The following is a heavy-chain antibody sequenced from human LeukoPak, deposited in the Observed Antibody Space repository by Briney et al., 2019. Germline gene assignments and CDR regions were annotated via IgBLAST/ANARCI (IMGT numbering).Heavy chain of an antibody. Sequence: GESLKISCKGSGYSFSVYWIGWVRQMPGKGLEWMGIIYPGDSETGYSPSFHGQVTISADKSISTAYLQWSSLKASDTAMYYCARKMGCSGGSCHYFDYWGQGTLLTVSS. CDR2: IYPGDSET. CDR3: ARKMGCSGGSCHYFDY. CDR1: GYSFSVYW. V-gene: IGHV5-51*01. J-gene: IGHJ4*02. D-gene: IGHD2-15*01.